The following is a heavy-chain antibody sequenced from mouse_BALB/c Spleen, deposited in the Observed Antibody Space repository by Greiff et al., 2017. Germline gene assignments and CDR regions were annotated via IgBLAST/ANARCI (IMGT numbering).Heavy chain of an antibody. V-gene: IGHV14-3*02. Sequence: VHVKQSGAELVKPGASVKLSCTASGFNIKDTYMHWVKLRPEQGLEWIGRIDPANGNTKYDPKFQGKATITADTSSNTAYLQLSSLTSEDTAVYYCASEGNPFDYWGQGTTLTVSS. D-gene: IGHD2-1*01. CDR3: ASEGNPFDY. CDR2: IDPANGNT. J-gene: IGHJ2*01. CDR1: GFNIKDTY.